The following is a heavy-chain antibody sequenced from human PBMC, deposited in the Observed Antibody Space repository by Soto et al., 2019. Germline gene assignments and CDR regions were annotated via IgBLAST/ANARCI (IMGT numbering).Heavy chain of an antibody. J-gene: IGHJ6*02. Sequence: PSETLSLTCTVSGGSISSYYWSWIRQPPGKGLEWIGYIYYSGSTNYNPSLKSRVTISVDTSKNQFSLKLSSVTAADTAVYYCARIGRTNYDILTGYSHYYGMDVWGQGTTVTV. V-gene: IGHV4-59*08. CDR1: GGSISSYY. CDR2: IYYSGST. CDR3: ARIGRTNYDILTGYSHYYGMDV. D-gene: IGHD3-9*01.